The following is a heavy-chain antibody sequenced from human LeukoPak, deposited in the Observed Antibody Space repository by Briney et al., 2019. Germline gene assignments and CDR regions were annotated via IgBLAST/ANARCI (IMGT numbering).Heavy chain of an antibody. Sequence: SVKVSCKASGGTFSSYAISWVRQDPGQGREWMGGIIPIFGTANYAQKFQGRATITTDESTSTAYMELSSLRSEDTAVYYCARVEYGSGTQRWYFDDWGQGTLVTVSS. CDR1: GGTFSSYA. D-gene: IGHD3-10*01. CDR2: IIPIFGTA. J-gene: IGHJ4*02. CDR3: ARVEYGSGTQRWYFDD. V-gene: IGHV1-69*05.